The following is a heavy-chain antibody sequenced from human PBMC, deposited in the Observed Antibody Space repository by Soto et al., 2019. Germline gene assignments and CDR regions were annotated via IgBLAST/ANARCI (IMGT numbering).Heavy chain of an antibody. D-gene: IGHD3-3*01. V-gene: IGHV1-69*06. Sequence: GASVKVSCKASGGTFSSYAISWVRQAPGQGLEWMGGIIPIFGTANYAQKFQGRVTITADKSTSTAYMELGSLRSEDTAVYYCAAGISIFGVVGRWFDPWGQGTLVTVSS. CDR1: GGTFSSYA. CDR2: IIPIFGTA. J-gene: IGHJ5*02. CDR3: AAGISIFGVVGRWFDP.